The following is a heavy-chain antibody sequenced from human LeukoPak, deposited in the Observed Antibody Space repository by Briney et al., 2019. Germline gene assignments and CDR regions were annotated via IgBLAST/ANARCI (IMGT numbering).Heavy chain of an antibody. V-gene: IGHV3-48*01. J-gene: IGHJ4*02. Sequence: GGSLRLSCAASGFTFSSYSMSWVRQAPGKGLEWVSYISSSTSTIYYADSVKGRFTISRDNAKNSLYLQMNSLRAEDTAVYYCARAQTYAYFDYWGQGTPVTVSS. CDR1: GFTFSSYS. CDR2: ISSSTSTI. D-gene: IGHD3-16*01. CDR3: ARAQTYAYFDY.